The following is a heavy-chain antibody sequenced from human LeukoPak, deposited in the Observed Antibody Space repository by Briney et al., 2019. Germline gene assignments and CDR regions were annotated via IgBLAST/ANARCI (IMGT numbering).Heavy chain of an antibody. V-gene: IGHV1-2*04. CDR1: GYTFTGYY. CDR2: INPNSGGT. J-gene: IGHJ4*02. D-gene: IGHD3-22*01. CDR3: AREVRGKYYDSSGYYSDFDY. Sequence: ASVKVSCKASGYTFTGYYMHWVRRAPGQGLEWMGWINPNSGGTNYAQKFQGWVTMTRDTSISTAYMELSRLRSDDTAVYYCAREVRGKYYDSSGYYSDFDYWGQGTLVTVSS.